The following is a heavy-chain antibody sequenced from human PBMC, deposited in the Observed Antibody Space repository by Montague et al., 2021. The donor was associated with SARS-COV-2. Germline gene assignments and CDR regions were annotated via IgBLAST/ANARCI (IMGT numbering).Heavy chain of an antibody. Sequence: SETLSLTCTVSGGSISSYYWSWIRQPPGKGLEWIGYIYYSGSTNYNPSLKSRVTTSVDTSKNQFSLKLSSVTAADTAVYYCARDTEGYISSWYHDYWGQGTLVTVSS. CDR3: ARDTEGYISSWYHDY. CDR1: GGSISSYY. CDR2: IYYSGST. V-gene: IGHV4-59*01. D-gene: IGHD6-13*01. J-gene: IGHJ4*02.